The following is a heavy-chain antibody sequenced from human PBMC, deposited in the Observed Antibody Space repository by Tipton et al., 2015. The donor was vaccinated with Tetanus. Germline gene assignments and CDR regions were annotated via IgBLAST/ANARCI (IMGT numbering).Heavy chain of an antibody. CDR2: IYYSGST. CDR3: ARGGNYYDSSGYYYGY. Sequence: LRLSCTVSGGSISSYYWSWIRQPPGKGLEWIGYIYYSGSTNYNPSLKSRVTISVDTSKNQFSLKLSSVTAADTAVYYCARGGNYYDSSGYYYGYWGQGTLVTVSS. V-gene: IGHV4-59*01. CDR1: GGSISSYY. D-gene: IGHD3-22*01. J-gene: IGHJ4*02.